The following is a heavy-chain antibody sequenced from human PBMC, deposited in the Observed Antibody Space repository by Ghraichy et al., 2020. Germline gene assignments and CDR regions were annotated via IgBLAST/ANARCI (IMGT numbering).Heavy chain of an antibody. CDR1: GYTLTSYD. CDR3: ASQITDCSGGSCYSARGMDV. Sequence: ASVKVSCKASGYTLTSYDINWVRQATGQGLEWMGWMNPNSGNTGYAQKFQGRVTMTRNASISTAYMELSSLRSEDTAVYYCASQITDCSGGSCYSARGMDVWGQGTTVTVSS. V-gene: IGHV1-8*01. CDR2: MNPNSGNT. J-gene: IGHJ6*02. D-gene: IGHD2-15*01.